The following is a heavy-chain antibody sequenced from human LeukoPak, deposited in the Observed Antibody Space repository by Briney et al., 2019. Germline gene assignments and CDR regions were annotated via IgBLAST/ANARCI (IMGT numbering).Heavy chain of an antibody. CDR3: AKDNGKLKHDYGDY. CDR2: ISGSGGST. D-gene: IGHD4-23*01. V-gene: IGHV3-23*01. J-gene: IGHJ4*02. CDR1: GFTFSCYA. Sequence: GGCLRLSCAASGFTFSCYAMRWVRQAPGKGLGWGSAISGSGGSTYYADSVKGRFTISRDNSKNTLYLQMNSLRVEDTAVYYCAKDNGKLKHDYGDYWGQGTLVTVSS.